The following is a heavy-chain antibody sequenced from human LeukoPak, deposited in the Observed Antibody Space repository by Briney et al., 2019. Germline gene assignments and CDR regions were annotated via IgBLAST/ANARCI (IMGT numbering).Heavy chain of an antibody. J-gene: IGHJ4*02. CDR3: AKEIVGPPPVG. CDR2: ISGSGGNT. CDR1: GFTFSSYA. Sequence: GASLRPSCAASGFTFSSYAMSWVRQAPGKGLEWVSAISGSGGNTYYADSVKGRFTISRDNSKNTLYLQMNGLRAEDTAVYYCAKEIVGPPPVGWGQGTLVTVSS. D-gene: IGHD1-26*01. V-gene: IGHV3-23*01.